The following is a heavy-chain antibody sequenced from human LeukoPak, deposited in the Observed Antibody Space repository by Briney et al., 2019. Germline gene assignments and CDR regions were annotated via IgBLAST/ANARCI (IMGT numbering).Heavy chain of an antibody. Sequence: SETLSLTCTVSGGSVSSGSYYWSWIRQPPGKGLEWIGYIYYSGSTNYNPSLKSRVTISVDTSKNQFSLKLSSVTAADTAVYYCARYNWNDPDYWGQGTLVTVFS. D-gene: IGHD1-20*01. CDR1: GGSVSSGSYY. CDR3: ARYNWNDPDY. J-gene: IGHJ4*02. CDR2: IYYSGST. V-gene: IGHV4-61*01.